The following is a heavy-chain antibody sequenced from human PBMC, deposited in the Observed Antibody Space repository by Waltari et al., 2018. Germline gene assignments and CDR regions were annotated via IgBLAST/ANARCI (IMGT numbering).Heavy chain of an antibody. CDR2: INSASGRT. J-gene: IGHJ6*02. CDR1: GNIHPTFT. V-gene: IGHV1-3*01. Sequence: QAKFVQSGADVKKPGAAVGMSGKVCGNIHPTFTRNWVRQAPGQGLEWMGWINSASGRTHFSEKFQGRVTLSTDTGATTAFLDVRGLTREDTAVYYCARSSASFGHYYYVGMDVWGQGTSVTVSS. D-gene: IGHD3-3*01. CDR3: ARSSASFGHYYYVGMDV.